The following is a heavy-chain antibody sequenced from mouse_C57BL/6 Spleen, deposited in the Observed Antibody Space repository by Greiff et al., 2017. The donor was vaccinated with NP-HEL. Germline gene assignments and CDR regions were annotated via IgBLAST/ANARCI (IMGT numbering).Heavy chain of an antibody. CDR1: GFTFSSYA. D-gene: IGHD1-1*01. V-gene: IGHV5-9-1*02. CDR3: TRGAFIYYYGSSWYFDV. J-gene: IGHJ1*03. Sequence: EVKLEESGEGLVKPGGSLKLSCAASGFTFSSYAMSWVRQTPEKRLEWVAYISSGGDYIYYADTVKGRFTISRDNARNTLYLQMSSLKSEDTAMYYCTRGAFIYYYGSSWYFDVWGTGTTVTVSS. CDR2: ISSGGDYI.